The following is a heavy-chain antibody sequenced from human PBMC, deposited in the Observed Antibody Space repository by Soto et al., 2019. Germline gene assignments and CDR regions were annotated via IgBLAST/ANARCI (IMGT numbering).Heavy chain of an antibody. CDR1: GGSISSSNW. Sequence: QVQLQESGPGLVKPSGTLSLTCAVSGGSISSSNWWSWGRQPPGNGLDWIGEIYHSGSTNYNPSLKSRVTISVDKSKNQFSLKLSSVTAADTAVYYCASRYCISTSCYVGYYGMDVWGQGTTVTVSS. CDR2: IYHSGST. D-gene: IGHD2-2*01. V-gene: IGHV4-4*02. J-gene: IGHJ6*02. CDR3: ASRYCISTSCYVGYYGMDV.